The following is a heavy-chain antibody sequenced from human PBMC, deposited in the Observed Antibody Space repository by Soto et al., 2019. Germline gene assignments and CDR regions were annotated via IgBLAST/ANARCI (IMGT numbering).Heavy chain of an antibody. V-gene: IGHV4-34*01. CDR2: INHSGST. J-gene: IGHJ5*02. CDR1: GGSISSGGYY. CDR3: ARGALLLWFGNGRMSTNWFDP. Sequence: PSETLSLTCAVSGGSISSGGYYWSWIRQPPGKGLEWIGEINHSGSTNYNPSLKSRVTISVDTSKNQFSLKLSSVTAADTAVYYCARGALLLWFGNGRMSTNWFDPWGQGTLVTVSS. D-gene: IGHD3-10*01.